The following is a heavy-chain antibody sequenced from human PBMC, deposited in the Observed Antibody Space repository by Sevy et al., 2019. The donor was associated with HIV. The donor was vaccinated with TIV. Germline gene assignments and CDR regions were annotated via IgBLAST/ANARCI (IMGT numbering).Heavy chain of an antibody. J-gene: IGHJ6*02. D-gene: IGHD3-22*01. CDR1: GFTFRTYA. V-gene: IGHV3-23*01. CDR2: ISGSGGDT. CDR3: AKDAYYYDGSGYSMSQWYYGMDV. Sequence: GGSLRLSCAASGFTFRTYAMSWVRQAPGKGLEWVSDISGSGGDTYYADSVKGRFTIFRDNSKNTLYLQMSSLRAEDTAVYYCAKDAYYYDGSGYSMSQWYYGMDVWGQGATVTVSS.